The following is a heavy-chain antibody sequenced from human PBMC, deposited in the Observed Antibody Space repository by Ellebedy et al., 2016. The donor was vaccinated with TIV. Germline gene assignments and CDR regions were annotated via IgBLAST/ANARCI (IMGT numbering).Heavy chain of an antibody. Sequence: AASVKVSCKISGYTLSELSMHWVRQAPGKGLEWMGGLGPGDAEAVYAQKFQGRVTMTEDTSRGTAFMELSSLRSEDTAVYYCATDLSAADWGDYWGQGTLVTVSS. V-gene: IGHV1-24*01. CDR1: GYTLSELS. D-gene: IGHD3-9*01. J-gene: IGHJ4*02. CDR2: LGPGDAEA. CDR3: ATDLSAADWGDY.